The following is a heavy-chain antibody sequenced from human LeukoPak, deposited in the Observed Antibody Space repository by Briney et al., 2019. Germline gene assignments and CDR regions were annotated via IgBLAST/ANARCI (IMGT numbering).Heavy chain of an antibody. CDR1: GFTFSSYG. CDR2: ISGSGGST. J-gene: IGHJ4*02. V-gene: IGHV3-23*01. CDR3: AKIDRGSHSFEY. Sequence: QPGGSLRLSCAASGFTFSSYGMSWVRQAPGKGLEWVSAISGSGGSTYYADSVKGRLTISRDNSKNTLYLQINSLRADDTAIYYCAKIDRGSHSFEYWGQGTLVTVSS. D-gene: IGHD1-26*01.